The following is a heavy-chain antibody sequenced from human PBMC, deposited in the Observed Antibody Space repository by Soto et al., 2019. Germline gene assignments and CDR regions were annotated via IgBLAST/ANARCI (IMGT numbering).Heavy chain of an antibody. CDR3: ARRAAAGPPPYYYYYMEV. Sequence: GESLKISCKGSGYSFTSYWIGWVRQMPGKGLEWMGIIYPGDSDTRYSPSFQGQVTISADKSISTAYLQWSSLKASDTAMYYCARRAAAGPPPYYYYYMEVWGKGTTVTVSS. V-gene: IGHV5-51*01. CDR1: GYSFTSYW. J-gene: IGHJ6*03. D-gene: IGHD6-13*01. CDR2: IYPGDSDT.